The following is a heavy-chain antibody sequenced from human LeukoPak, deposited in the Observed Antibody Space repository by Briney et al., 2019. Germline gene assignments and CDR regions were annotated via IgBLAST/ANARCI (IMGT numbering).Heavy chain of an antibody. CDR2: IQNSART. CDR1: GGSVNSDSYF. CDR3: ATDYSNFYGMDV. V-gene: IGHV4-61*01. J-gene: IGHJ6*02. D-gene: IGHD4-11*01. Sequence: SETLSLTCTVSGGSVNSDSYFWSWIRQPPGKGLEWIGYIQNSARTNYNPSLESRVTISVDSSKDQFSLRLSSVTAADTAVYYCATDYSNFYGMDVWGQGTTVTVSS.